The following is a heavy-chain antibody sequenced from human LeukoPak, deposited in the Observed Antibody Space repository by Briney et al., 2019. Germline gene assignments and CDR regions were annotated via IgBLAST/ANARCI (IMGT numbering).Heavy chain of an antibody. CDR2: INPSSGGT. CDR1: RHIFTGYY. Sequence: ASVKVSCKASRHIFTGYYMLWLRQAPGQGLEWMGWINPSSGGTNSAPKLQGRVTMTRDTCVSTAYMELSSLRSDDTAVYYCARGRIQNGEPGRCYFDRGGRGALVTVSS. D-gene: IGHD5-18*01. CDR3: ARGRIQNGEPGRCYFDR. J-gene: IGHJ2*01. V-gene: IGHV1-2*02.